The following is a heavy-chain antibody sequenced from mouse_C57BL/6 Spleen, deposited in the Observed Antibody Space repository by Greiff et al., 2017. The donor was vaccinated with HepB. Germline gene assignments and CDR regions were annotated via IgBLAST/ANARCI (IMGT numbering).Heavy chain of an antibody. V-gene: IGHV1-80*01. CDR3: ARSGYDYDGLDC. CDR1: GYAFSSYW. CDR2: IYPGDGDT. D-gene: IGHD2-4*01. J-gene: IGHJ2*01. Sequence: QVQLQQSGAELVKPGASVKISCKASGYAFSSYWMNWVKQRPGKGLEWIGQIYPGDGDTNYNGKFKGKATLTADKSSSTAYMQLSSLTSEDSAVYFCARSGYDYDGLDCWGQGTTLTVSS.